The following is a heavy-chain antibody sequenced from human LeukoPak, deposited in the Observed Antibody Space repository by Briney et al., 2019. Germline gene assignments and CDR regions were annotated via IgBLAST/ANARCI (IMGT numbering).Heavy chain of an antibody. CDR3: AKRMGYSSGWYYFDY. CDR2: ISGSGGST. Sequence: GGSLRLSCAASGFTFSSYAMSWVRQAPGKGLEWVSAISGSGGSTYYADSVKGRFTISRDNSKNTLYLQMTSLRAEDTAVYDCAKRMGYSSGWYYFDYWGQGTLVTVSS. CDR1: GFTFSSYA. D-gene: IGHD6-19*01. J-gene: IGHJ4*02. V-gene: IGHV3-23*01.